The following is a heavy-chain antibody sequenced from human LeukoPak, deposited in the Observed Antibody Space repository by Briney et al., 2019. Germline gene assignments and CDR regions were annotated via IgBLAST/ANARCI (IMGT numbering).Heavy chain of an antibody. Sequence: EASVKVSCKAFGYTFTGYYMHWVRQAPGQGLEWMGWINPNSGGTNYAQKFQGRVTMTRDTSISTAYMELSRLRSDDTAVYYCASPGSSSSRDYYYYMDVWGKGTTVTVSS. J-gene: IGHJ6*03. CDR2: INPNSGGT. V-gene: IGHV1-2*02. CDR1: GYTFTGYY. CDR3: ASPGSSSSRDYYYYMDV. D-gene: IGHD6-6*01.